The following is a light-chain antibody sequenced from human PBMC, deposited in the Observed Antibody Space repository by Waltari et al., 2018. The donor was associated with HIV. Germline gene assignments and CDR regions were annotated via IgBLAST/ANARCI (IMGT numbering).Light chain of an antibody. Sequence: DVVMTQSPAALAGSLGARVTINCTSSQTVLFTPDKKNYMAWYQQKLGQPPRLLVYWASTREYGLPARFSGSGSGTNFTRTISSLQAEDAAIYYCQQYFMTPPTFGQGTKVEI. CDR2: WAS. V-gene: IGKV4-1*01. CDR3: QQYFMTPPT. J-gene: IGKJ1*01. CDR1: QTVLFTPDKKNY.